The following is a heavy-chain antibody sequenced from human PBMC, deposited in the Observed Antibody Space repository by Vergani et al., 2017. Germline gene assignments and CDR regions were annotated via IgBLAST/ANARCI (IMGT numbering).Heavy chain of an antibody. V-gene: IGHV3-23*04. CDR1: GFTFSHYS. Sequence: EVQMVESGGGLVKPGGSLRLSCVASGFTFSHYSMNWVRQAPGKGLEWVSAISGSGGSTYYADSVKGRFTISRDNSKNTLYLQMNSLRAEDTAVYYCAMKGTRDYWGQGTLVTVSS. D-gene: IGHD1-14*01. CDR3: AMKGTRDY. CDR2: ISGSGGST. J-gene: IGHJ4*02.